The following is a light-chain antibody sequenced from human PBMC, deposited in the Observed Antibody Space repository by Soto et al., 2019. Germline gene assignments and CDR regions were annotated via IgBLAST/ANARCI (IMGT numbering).Light chain of an antibody. J-gene: IGLJ1*01. CDR1: SSDVGGYNY. V-gene: IGLV2-14*01. Sequence: QSVLTQPASVSGSPGQSITISCTGTSSDVGGYNYVSWYQQHPGKAPKLMIYEVSNRPSGVSNRFSGPKSGNTASLTISGLQAEDEADYYCNSYTSNNTYVFGTGTKVTVL. CDR3: NSYTSNNTYV. CDR2: EVS.